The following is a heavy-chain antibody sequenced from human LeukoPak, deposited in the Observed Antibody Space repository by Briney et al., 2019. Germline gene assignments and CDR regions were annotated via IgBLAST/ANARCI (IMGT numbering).Heavy chain of an antibody. V-gene: IGHV3-7*01. CDR1: GFTFSNNW. CDR2: INPDGGTE. D-gene: IGHD6-13*01. Sequence: GGSLRLSCAASGFTFSNNWMSWVRQAAGKGLGWVANINPDGGTEYYVGSGKGRFTISRDNAKSSLYLEMNSLRDEDTAVYYCARGDSSTGWWFDPWGQGTRVTVSS. CDR3: ARGDSSTGWWFDP. J-gene: IGHJ5*02.